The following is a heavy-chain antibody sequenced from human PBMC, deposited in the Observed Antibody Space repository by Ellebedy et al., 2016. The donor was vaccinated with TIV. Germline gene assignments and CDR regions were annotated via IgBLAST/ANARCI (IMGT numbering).Heavy chain of an antibody. CDR1: GGSIRDYS. V-gene: IGHV4-59*08. D-gene: IGHD1-1*01. CDR2: IYYSWST. J-gene: IGHJ6*02. CDR3: ARVHWNDIPYYAMDV. Sequence: MPSETLSLTCNVPGGSIRDYSWTWIRQPPGKGLEWFAYIYYSWSTNYNPSLKSRVTISVDTSKNQFSLKLNSVTAADTDVYFCARVHWNDIPYYAMDVWGQGTTVTVSS.